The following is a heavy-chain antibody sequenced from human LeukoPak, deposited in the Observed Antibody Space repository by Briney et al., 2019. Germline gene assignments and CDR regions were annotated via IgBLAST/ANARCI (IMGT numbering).Heavy chain of an antibody. CDR1: GFTFSSYA. D-gene: IGHD4-23*01. V-gene: IGHV3-23*01. CDR3: ARGRRWDLLVSLIDASDI. J-gene: IGHJ3*02. CDR2: ISDTGGST. Sequence: GGSLRLSCVASGFTFSSYAMSWVRQAPGKGLEWVSGISDTGGSTHFADSVKGRFTISRDNSKNTLSLQMNSLRADDTAVYFCARGRRWDLLVSLIDASDIWGQGTMVTVSS.